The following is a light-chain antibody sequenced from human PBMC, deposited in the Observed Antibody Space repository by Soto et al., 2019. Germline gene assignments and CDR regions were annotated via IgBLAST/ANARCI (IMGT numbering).Light chain of an antibody. CDR1: QTISQW. Sequence: DIQMTQSPSTVSASVGDTVIITCRASQTISQWLAWYQQRPGKAPNLLIYDASSLESGVPSRFSGSGSGTEFTLTITNLQPDDFATYYCHQYDTDSTFGPGTKVEIK. CDR3: HQYDTDST. CDR2: DAS. V-gene: IGKV1-5*01. J-gene: IGKJ1*01.